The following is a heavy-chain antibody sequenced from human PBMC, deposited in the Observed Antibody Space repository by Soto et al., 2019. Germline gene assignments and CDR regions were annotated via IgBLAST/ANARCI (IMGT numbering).Heavy chain of an antibody. CDR1: GFTFSNAW. Sequence: GGSLRLSCAASGFTFSNAWMNWVRQAPGKGLEWVGRIKSKAEGGTTDYAAPVKGRFTISRDDSKDTQNLQMNSLKTEDTAVYYCTMNYGPRRDYYYGMDVWGQGTTVTVSS. J-gene: IGHJ6*02. V-gene: IGHV3-15*07. D-gene: IGHD3-10*01. CDR3: TMNYGPRRDYYYGMDV. CDR2: IKSKAEGGTT.